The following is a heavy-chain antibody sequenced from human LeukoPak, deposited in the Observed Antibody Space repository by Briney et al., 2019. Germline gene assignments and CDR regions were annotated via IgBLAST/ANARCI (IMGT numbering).Heavy chain of an antibody. CDR1: GGTFSSYA. V-gene: IGHV1-69*05. CDR3: ARDVDGGNSFDY. Sequence: GASVKVSCKASGGTFSSYAISWVRQAPGQGLEWMGGIIPIFGTANYAQKFQGRVTITTDESASTAYMELSSLRSEDTAVYYCARDVDGGNSFDYWGQGTLVTVSS. D-gene: IGHD4-23*01. CDR2: IIPIFGTA. J-gene: IGHJ4*02.